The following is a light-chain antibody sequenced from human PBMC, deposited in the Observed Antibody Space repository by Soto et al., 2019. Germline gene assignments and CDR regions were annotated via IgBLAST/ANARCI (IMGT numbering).Light chain of an antibody. J-gene: IGKJ1*01. CDR2: DAS. V-gene: IGKV3-20*01. CDR3: QHYGISRT. CDR1: QSVSSRY. Sequence: EIVLTQSPGTLSLSPGERATLSCRASQSVSSRYLAWYQQKPGQAPRLLMYDASSRATGIPDRFSGSGSETDFTLTXSXXXXXXXXVYFCQHYGISRTFGQGTKVEIK.